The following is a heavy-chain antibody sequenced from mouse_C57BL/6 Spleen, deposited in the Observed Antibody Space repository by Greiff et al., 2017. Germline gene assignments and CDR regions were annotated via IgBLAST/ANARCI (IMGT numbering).Heavy chain of an antibody. D-gene: IGHD4-1*01. Sequence: QVQLQQSGAELVRPGTSVTVSCKASGYAFTNYLIEWVKQRPGQGLEWIGVINPGRGGTNYNEKFKGKATLTADKSSSTAYMQLSSLTSEDSAVYFCARWENAMDYWGQGTSVTVSS. J-gene: IGHJ4*01. V-gene: IGHV1-54*01. CDR2: INPGRGGT. CDR3: ARWENAMDY. CDR1: GYAFTNYL.